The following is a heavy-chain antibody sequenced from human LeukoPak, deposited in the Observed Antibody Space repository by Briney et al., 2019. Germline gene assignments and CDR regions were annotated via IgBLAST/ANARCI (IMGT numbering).Heavy chain of an antibody. Sequence: GESLKISCKGSGYIFTTYWLSWVRQMPGKGLEWMGIIYPGDSDTRYSPSFQGQVTISADKSISTAYLQWSSLKASDTAMYYCARQGKYSNSYYFDYWAQGTLVTVSS. V-gene: IGHV5-51*01. CDR1: GYIFTTYW. CDR3: ARQGKYSNSYYFDY. J-gene: IGHJ4*02. CDR2: IYPGDSDT. D-gene: IGHD6-6*01.